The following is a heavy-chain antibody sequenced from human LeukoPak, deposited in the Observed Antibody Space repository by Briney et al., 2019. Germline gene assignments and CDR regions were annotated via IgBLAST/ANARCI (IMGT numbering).Heavy chain of an antibody. CDR1: GFTFSAYD. CDR3: AREYYDYVWGSYPPSSFDY. V-gene: IGHV3-13*01. D-gene: IGHD3-16*02. CDR2: ISTTGET. Sequence: GGSLRLSCAASGFTFSAYDMHWVRQVTGRGLEWVSAISTTGETYYVDSVKGRFIISRDNSKNTLYLQMNSLRAEDTAVYYCAREYYDYVWGSYPPSSFDYWGQGTLVTVSS. J-gene: IGHJ4*02.